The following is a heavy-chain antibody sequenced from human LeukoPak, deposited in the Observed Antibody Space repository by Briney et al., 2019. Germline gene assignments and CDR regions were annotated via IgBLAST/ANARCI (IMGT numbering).Heavy chain of an antibody. CDR3: ARQYDSSGYYYFDY. Sequence: SETLSLTCTVSGGSISSSSNYWGWIRQPPGKGLERIGSIYYSGSSYYNPSLKSRVTISVDTSKNQFSLKLSSVTVADTAVYYCARQYDSSGYYYFDYWGQGTLVTVSS. CDR1: GGSISSSSNY. J-gene: IGHJ4*02. D-gene: IGHD3-22*01. V-gene: IGHV4-39*01. CDR2: IYYSGSS.